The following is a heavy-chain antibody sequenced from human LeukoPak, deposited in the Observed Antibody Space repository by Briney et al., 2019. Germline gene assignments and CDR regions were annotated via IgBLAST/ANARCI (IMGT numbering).Heavy chain of an antibody. CDR2: IRYDGSNK. CDR3: AKDLLGYGGNVPSDY. Sequence: PGGSLRLSCAASGFTFSSYGMHWVRQAPGKGLEWVAFIRYDGSNKYYADSVKGRFTISRDNSKNTLYLQMNSLRAEDTAVYYCAKDLLGYGGNVPSDYWGQGTLVTVSS. D-gene: IGHD4-23*01. V-gene: IGHV3-30*02. CDR1: GFTFSSYG. J-gene: IGHJ4*02.